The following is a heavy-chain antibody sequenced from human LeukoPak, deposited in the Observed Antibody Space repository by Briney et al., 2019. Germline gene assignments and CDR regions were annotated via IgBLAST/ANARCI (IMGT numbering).Heavy chain of an antibody. CDR3: AEGNSGYDSEYFQH. J-gene: IGHJ1*01. D-gene: IGHD5-12*01. V-gene: IGHV1-69*05. Sequence: ASVKVSCKASGGTFSSYAISLVRQAPGQGLEWMGGIIPIFGTANYAQKFQGRVTITTDESTSTAYMELSSLRSEDTAVYYCAEGNSGYDSEYFQHWGQGTLVTVSS. CDR1: GGTFSSYA. CDR2: IIPIFGTA.